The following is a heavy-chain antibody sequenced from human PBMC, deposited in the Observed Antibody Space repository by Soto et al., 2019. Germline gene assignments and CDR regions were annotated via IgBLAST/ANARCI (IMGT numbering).Heavy chain of an antibody. V-gene: IGHV3-33*01. CDR3: ARDGQYQLPERPHYYYYYMDV. D-gene: IGHD2-2*01. J-gene: IGHJ6*03. Sequence: QVQLVESGGGVVQPGRSLRLSCAASGFNFSSYGMHWVRQAPGKGLEWVAVIWYDGSNKYYADSVKGRFTIARDNSKNTLYLQMNSLRAEDTAVYYCARDGQYQLPERPHYYYYYMDVWGKGTTVTVSS. CDR2: IWYDGSNK. CDR1: GFNFSSYG.